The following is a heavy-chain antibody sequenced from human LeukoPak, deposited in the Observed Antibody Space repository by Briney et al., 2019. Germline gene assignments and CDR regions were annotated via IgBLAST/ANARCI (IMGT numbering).Heavy chain of an antibody. CDR1: GFTFDDYG. Sequence: GGSLRLSCAASGFTFDDYGMSWVRQAPGKGLEWVSAIRGSGGSTYYADSVKGRFTISRDNSKNTLYLQMNSLRAEDTAVYYCAKDLHRTYYYDSSGYYGFDAFDIWGQGTMVTVSS. V-gene: IGHV3-23*01. CDR3: AKDLHRTYYYDSSGYYGFDAFDI. CDR2: IRGSGGST. D-gene: IGHD3-22*01. J-gene: IGHJ3*02.